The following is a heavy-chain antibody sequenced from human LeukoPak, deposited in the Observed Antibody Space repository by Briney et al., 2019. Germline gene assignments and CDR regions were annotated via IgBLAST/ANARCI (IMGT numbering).Heavy chain of an antibody. V-gene: IGHV3-7*04. D-gene: IGHD5-18*01. CDR1: GFTFSSYV. Sequence: PGGSLRLSCAASGFTFSSYVMNWVRQAPGKGLEWVANIKQDGSEMYSVDSVKGRFTISRDNAKNSLYLQMNSLRAEDTAVYYCARDFRNSYGPTSYYFDYWGQGTLVTVSS. CDR3: ARDFRNSYGPTSYYFDY. CDR2: IKQDGSEM. J-gene: IGHJ4*02.